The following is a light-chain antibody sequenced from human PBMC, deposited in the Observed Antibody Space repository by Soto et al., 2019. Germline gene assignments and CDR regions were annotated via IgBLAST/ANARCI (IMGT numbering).Light chain of an antibody. J-gene: IGKJ5*01. Sequence: DIVCTQSPGTLSLSPGDRATLSCWVSQSVSNSYLAWYQQKPGQAPRLLIYDASNRATGIPARFSGSGSGTDFTLTISSLEPEDFAVYYCQQRSNWPPTFGQGTLLEI. CDR3: QQRSNWPPT. CDR2: DAS. V-gene: IGKV3-11*01. CDR1: QSVSNSY.